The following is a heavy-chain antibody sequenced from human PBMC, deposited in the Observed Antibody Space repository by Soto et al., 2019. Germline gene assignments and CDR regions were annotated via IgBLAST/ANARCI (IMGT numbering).Heavy chain of an antibody. CDR1: GGSVSSGSYY. CDR3: ARDERYSSGWYNYYYGMDV. V-gene: IGHV4-61*01. CDR2: IYYSGST. D-gene: IGHD6-19*01. J-gene: IGHJ6*02. Sequence: LSLTCTVSGGSVSSGSYYWSWIRQPPGKGLEWIGYIYYSGSTNYNPSLKSRVTISVDTSKNQFSLKLSSVTAADTAVYYCARDERYSSGWYNYYYGMDVWGQGTTVTVSS.